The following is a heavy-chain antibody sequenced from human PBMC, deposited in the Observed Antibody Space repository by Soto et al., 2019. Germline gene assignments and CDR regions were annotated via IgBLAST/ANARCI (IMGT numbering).Heavy chain of an antibody. CDR3: ARDRIPSYSGYAGHFDH. J-gene: IGHJ4*02. Sequence: GGSLRLSCAASAFTFSTYAMSWVRQAPGKGLEWVSAISSSGSGTYFADSVKGRFTISRDNSKSTLYLQMNSLRAEDTAVYYCARDRIPSYSGYAGHFDHWGQGTLVTVSS. D-gene: IGHD5-12*01. CDR1: AFTFSTYA. CDR2: ISSSGSGT. V-gene: IGHV3-23*01.